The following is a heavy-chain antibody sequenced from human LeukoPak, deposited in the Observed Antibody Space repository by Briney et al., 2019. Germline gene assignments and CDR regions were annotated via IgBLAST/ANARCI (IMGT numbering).Heavy chain of an antibody. Sequence: GGSLRLSCAASGFTFSNYWMSWIGQAPGKGLEWAAHISEDGSGKYYVDSVKGRFTISRDNAKNSLYLQMNSLRVEDTAVYYCVSWAGKYYLAPAYSWGQGTLVTVSS. CDR1: GFTFSNYW. D-gene: IGHD3-10*01. CDR3: VSWAGKYYLAPAYS. J-gene: IGHJ4*02. V-gene: IGHV3-7*01. CDR2: ISEDGSGK.